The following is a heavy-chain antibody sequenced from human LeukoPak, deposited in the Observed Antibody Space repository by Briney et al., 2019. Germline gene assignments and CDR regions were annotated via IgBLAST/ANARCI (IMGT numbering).Heavy chain of an antibody. CDR2: IKEDGSEK. Sequence: PGGSLRLSCASSGFTFSSYWMSWVRQAPGEGLEWGCNIKEDGSEKYYVDSVKGRFTISRDNAKNSLYLQMNSLRAEDTAVYYCARVRFLEWLQYYFDYWGQGTLVTVSS. D-gene: IGHD3-3*01. J-gene: IGHJ4*02. CDR3: ARVRFLEWLQYYFDY. CDR1: GFTFSSYW. V-gene: IGHV3-7*01.